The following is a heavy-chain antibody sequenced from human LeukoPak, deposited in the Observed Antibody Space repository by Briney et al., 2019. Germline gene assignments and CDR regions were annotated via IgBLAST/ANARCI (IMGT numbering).Heavy chain of an antibody. D-gene: IGHD1-26*01. CDR1: GVSISSYY. Sequence: NSSETLSLTCTVSGVSISSYYWSWIRQPPGKGLEWIGYIYYSGSTNYNPSLKSRVTISVDTSKNQFSLKLSSVTAADTAVYYCASGVGATDYWGQGTLVTVSS. CDR3: ASGVGATDY. J-gene: IGHJ4*02. CDR2: IYYSGST. V-gene: IGHV4-59*01.